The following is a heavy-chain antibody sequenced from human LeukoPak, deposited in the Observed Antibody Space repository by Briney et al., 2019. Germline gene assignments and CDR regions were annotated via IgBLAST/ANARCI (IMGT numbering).Heavy chain of an antibody. Sequence: PGGSLRLSCSASGFTFSSYAMHWVRQTPGKGLEYVSAISINGGSTYYTDSVKGRFTISRDNAKNTLYLQMSSLRAEDTAVYYCVRRSPRDCSTTSCYSSSWYFDYWGQGTLVTVSS. CDR2: ISINGGST. CDR1: GFTFSSYA. CDR3: VRRSPRDCSTTSCYSSSWYFDY. D-gene: IGHD2-2*02. J-gene: IGHJ4*02. V-gene: IGHV3-64D*06.